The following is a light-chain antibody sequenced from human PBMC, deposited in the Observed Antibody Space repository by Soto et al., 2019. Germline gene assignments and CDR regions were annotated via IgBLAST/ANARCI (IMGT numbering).Light chain of an antibody. V-gene: IGKV1-5*03. CDR1: QSISRR. Sequence: DIHLTQSPSTLSASEGDRITITCRASQSISRRLAWYQQEPGKAPKLLIYTTSSLESGVPSRFSGSGSGTEFTLTISSLQPDSFATYYCQHYKDYSWTFGQGTKVEIK. CDR2: TTS. J-gene: IGKJ1*01. CDR3: QHYKDYSWT.